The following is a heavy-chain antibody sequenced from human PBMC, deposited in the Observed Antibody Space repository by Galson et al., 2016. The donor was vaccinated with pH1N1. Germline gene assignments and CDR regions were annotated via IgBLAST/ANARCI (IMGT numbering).Heavy chain of an antibody. V-gene: IGHV2-70*01. CDR1: GFSLSTSGMC. CDR3: ARMYSGDYVNYFDP. Sequence: PALVKPTQTLTLTCTFSGFSLSTSGMCVSWIRQPPGRALEWLALIDWDDDKYYSTSLKTRLTISKDTSKNQVVLTMANMDPVDTATYYCARMYSGDYVNYFDPWGQGTLVTVSS. J-gene: IGHJ5*02. CDR2: IDWDDDK. D-gene: IGHD4-17*01.